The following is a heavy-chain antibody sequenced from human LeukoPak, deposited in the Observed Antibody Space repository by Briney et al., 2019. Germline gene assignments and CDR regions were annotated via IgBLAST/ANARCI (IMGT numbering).Heavy chain of an antibody. V-gene: IGHV1-2*02. CDR1: GYTFTGYY. D-gene: IGHD3-16*01. J-gene: IGHJ5*02. Sequence: GASVKVSCKASGYTFTGYYMHWVRQAPGQGLEWMGWINPNSGGTNYAQKFQGRVTMTRDTSISTAYMELSRLRSDDTAVYYCARGESFYVWGSLGGNWFDPWGQGTLVTVSS. CDR3: ARGESFYVWGSLGGNWFDP. CDR2: INPNSGGT.